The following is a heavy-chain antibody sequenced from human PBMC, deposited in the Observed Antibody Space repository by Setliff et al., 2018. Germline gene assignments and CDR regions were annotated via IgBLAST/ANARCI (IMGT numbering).Heavy chain of an antibody. CDR2: IYYSGTT. J-gene: IGHJ6*02. Sequence: SETLSLTCTVSGGSLTNRYWSWIRQPPGKGLEWLGYIYYSGTTNYSPSLKSRVTISVDTSKNQFSLSLKSVTAADTAVYYCARDRTAYSYGMDVWGQGTTVPSP. D-gene: IGHD2-8*02. CDR3: ARDRTAYSYGMDV. V-gene: IGHV4-59*01. CDR1: GGSLTNRY.